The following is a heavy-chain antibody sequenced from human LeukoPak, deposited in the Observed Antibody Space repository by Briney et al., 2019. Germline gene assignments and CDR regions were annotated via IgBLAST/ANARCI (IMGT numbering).Heavy chain of an antibody. CDR3: AKEHRGVSSSWSTLGIDY. D-gene: IGHD6-13*01. V-gene: IGHV3-23*01. J-gene: IGHJ4*02. CDR1: GFTFSSYA. Sequence: GSLRLSCAASGFTFSSYAMSWVREAPGKGLEWVSAITGSGGSTYYADSVKGRFTISRDNSKNTLYLQMNSLRAEDTAVYYCAKEHRGVSSSWSTLGIDYWGQGTLVTVSS. CDR2: ITGSGGST.